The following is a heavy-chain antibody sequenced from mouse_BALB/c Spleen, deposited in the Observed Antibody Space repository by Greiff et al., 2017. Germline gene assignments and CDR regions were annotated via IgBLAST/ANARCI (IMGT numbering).Heavy chain of an antibody. D-gene: IGHD1-1*01. CDR1: GFSLTSYG. CDR3: ARDYYGSSYAMDY. Sequence: VKLVESGPGLVQPSQSLSITCTVSGFSLTSYGVHWVRQSPGKGLEWLGVIWSGGSTDYNAAFISRLSISKDNSKSQVFFKMNSLQANDTAIYYCARDYYGSSYAMDYWGQGTSVTVSS. CDR2: IWSGGST. V-gene: IGHV2-2*02. J-gene: IGHJ4*01.